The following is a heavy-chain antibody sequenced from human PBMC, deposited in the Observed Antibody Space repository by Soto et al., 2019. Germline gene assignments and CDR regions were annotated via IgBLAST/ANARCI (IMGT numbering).Heavy chain of an antibody. D-gene: IGHD3-3*01. CDR2: INHSGST. CDR1: GGSFSGYY. V-gene: IGHV4-34*01. J-gene: IGHJ6*02. CDR3: ASRFWSHDRRKNGMDV. Sequence: PSETLSLTCAIYGGSFSGYYWSWIRQPPGKGLEWIGEINHSGSTNYNPSLKSRVTISVDTSKNQFSLKLSSVTAADTAVYYCASRFWSHDRRKNGMDVWGQGTTVTVSS.